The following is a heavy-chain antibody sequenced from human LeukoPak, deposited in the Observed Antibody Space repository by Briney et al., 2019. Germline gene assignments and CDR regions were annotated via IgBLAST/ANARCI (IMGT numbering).Heavy chain of an antibody. Sequence: SETLSLTCTVSGGSISSYYWSWIRQPPGKGQEWIGYIYYSGSTNYNPSLKSRVTISVDTSKNQFSLKLSSVTAADTAVYYCARDVGYCSSTSCYRAGGYWGQGTLVTVFS. CDR3: ARDVGYCSSTSCYRAGGY. V-gene: IGHV4-59*01. D-gene: IGHD2-2*01. J-gene: IGHJ4*02. CDR1: GGSISSYY. CDR2: IYYSGST.